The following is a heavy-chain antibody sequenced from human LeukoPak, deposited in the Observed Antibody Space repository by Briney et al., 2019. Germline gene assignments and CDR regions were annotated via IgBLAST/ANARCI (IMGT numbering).Heavy chain of an antibody. Sequence: GGSLRLSCAASGFAFSTYALSWVRQAPGKGLEWVSATSGDGAKTYYADSVRGRFAISRDNSKNTLYLQMNSLRAEDTAVYYCAKDFGWPFDYWGQGTLVTVSS. CDR1: GFAFSTYA. J-gene: IGHJ4*02. V-gene: IGHV3-23*01. CDR3: AKDFGWPFDY. CDR2: TSGDGAKT. D-gene: IGHD6-19*01.